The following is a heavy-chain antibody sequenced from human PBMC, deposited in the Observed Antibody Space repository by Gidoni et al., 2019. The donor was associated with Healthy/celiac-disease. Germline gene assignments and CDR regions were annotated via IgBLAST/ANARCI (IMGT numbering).Heavy chain of an antibody. J-gene: IGHJ4*02. V-gene: IGHV4-38-2*02. CDR1: GYSIRSGYY. Sequence: QVQLQESGPGLVKPSETLSLTFTVYGYSIRSGYYWGWIRQPPGKGLEWIGSIYHSGSTHYNPSLKSRVTIAVDTAKNQFSLKLSSVTAADTAGYYCARVPGAYWGQGTLVTVSS. CDR2: IYHSGST. D-gene: IGHD3-10*01. CDR3: ARVPGAY.